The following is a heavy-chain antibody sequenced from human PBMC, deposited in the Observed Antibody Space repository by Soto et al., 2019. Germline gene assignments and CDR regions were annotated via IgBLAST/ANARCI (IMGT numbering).Heavy chain of an antibody. CDR2: ISYDGSKT. J-gene: IGHJ4*02. CDR3: AIDWATSGTYLGIDD. CDR1: GFTFSSHG. Sequence: QVQLVESGGGMVQPGRSLRLSCAASGFTFSSHGIHWVRQAPGKGLEWVTFISYDGSKTYYADSVKGRFTISRDNSQNTLYLQMNSLRPEYTAVYFCAIDWATSGTYLGIDDWGQGTLVTVSS. V-gene: IGHV3-30-3*01. D-gene: IGHD1-26*01.